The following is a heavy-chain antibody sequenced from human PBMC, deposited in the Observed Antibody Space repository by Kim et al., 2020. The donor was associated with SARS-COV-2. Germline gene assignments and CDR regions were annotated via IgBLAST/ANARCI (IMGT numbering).Heavy chain of an antibody. J-gene: IGHJ2*01. Sequence: SETLSLTCTVSGGSISSYYWSWIRQPPGKGLEWIGYIYYSGSTNYNPSLKSRVTISVDTSKNQFSLKLSSVTAADTAVYYCARGPQLLSNWGLIYWYFDLWGRGTLVTVSS. D-gene: IGHD7-27*01. CDR1: GGSISSYY. CDR2: IYYSGST. V-gene: IGHV4-59*13. CDR3: ARGPQLLSNWGLIYWYFDL.